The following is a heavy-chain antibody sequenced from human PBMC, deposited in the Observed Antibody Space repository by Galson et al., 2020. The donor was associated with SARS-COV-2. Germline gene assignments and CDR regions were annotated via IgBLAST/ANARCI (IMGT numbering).Heavy chain of an antibody. J-gene: IGHJ4*02. CDR1: GFTFSRYA. V-gene: IGHV3-23*01. CDR2: ISGGGGST. D-gene: IGHD4-17*01. Sequence: GGSLRLSCAASGFTFSRYAMAWVRKAPGKGLEWVSGISGGGGSTYYVDSVKGRFTISRDTSQNTVHLQMSSLRVEDTAVYYCAKDRGNDYGDQLDFWGQGTLVTVSS. CDR3: AKDRGNDYGDQLDF.